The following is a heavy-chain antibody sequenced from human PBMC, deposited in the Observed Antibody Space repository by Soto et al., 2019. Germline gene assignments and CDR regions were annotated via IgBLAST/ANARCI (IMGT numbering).Heavy chain of an antibody. CDR1: GYTFTGYY. Sequence: GASVKVSCKASGYTFTGYYIHWVRQAPGQGLEWMGWINPNSGVTNYAQKFQGWVAMTRVTSISTAYMELSSLRSDDTAVYYCARASNSTTPDFDYWGQGTLVTVSS. V-gene: IGHV1-2*04. D-gene: IGHD1-1*01. CDR3: ARASNSTTPDFDY. J-gene: IGHJ4*02. CDR2: INPNSGVT.